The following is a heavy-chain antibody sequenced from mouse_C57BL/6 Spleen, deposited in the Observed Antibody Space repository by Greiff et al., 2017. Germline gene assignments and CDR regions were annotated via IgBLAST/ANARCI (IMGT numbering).Heavy chain of an antibody. V-gene: IGHV1-9*01. D-gene: IGHD1-1*01. CDR1: GYTFTGYW. CDR3: ARKNSPYYYGSTWYFDV. J-gene: IGHJ1*03. Sequence: VKLQESGAELMKPGASVKLSCKATGYTFTGYWIEWVKQRPGHGLEWIGEILPGSGSTNYNEKFKGKATFTADTSSNTAYMQLSSLTTEDSAIYYCARKNSPYYYGSTWYFDVWGTGTTVTVSS. CDR2: ILPGSGST.